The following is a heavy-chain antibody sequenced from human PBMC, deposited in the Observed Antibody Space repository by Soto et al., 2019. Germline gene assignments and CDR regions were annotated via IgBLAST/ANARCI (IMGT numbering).Heavy chain of an antibody. V-gene: IGHV3-33*01. CDR2: IWYDGSNK. CDR1: GFTFSSYG. CDR3: ARSGIGGLIVVVSTYGMDV. D-gene: IGHD3-22*01. Sequence: PGGSLRLSCAASGFTFSSYGMHWVRQAPGKGLEWVAVIWYDGSNKYYADSVKGRFTISRDNSKNTLYLQMNSLRAEDTAVYYCARSGIGGLIVVVSTYGMDVWGQGTTVTVSS. J-gene: IGHJ6*02.